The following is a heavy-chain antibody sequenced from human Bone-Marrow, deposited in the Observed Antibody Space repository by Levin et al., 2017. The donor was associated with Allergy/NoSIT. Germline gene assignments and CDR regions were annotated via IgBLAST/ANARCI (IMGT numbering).Heavy chain of an antibody. D-gene: IGHD3-16*02. CDR2: VSDDGVST. Sequence: GGSLRLSCVASGFTFSGYAMMWVRQAPGKGLEWVSGVSDDGVSTYYTQSVKGRFTISRDNSKNTLDLQMNSLRVEDTARYYCAKARGDTYRYHFDSWGQGALVTVSS. CDR1: GFTFSGYA. J-gene: IGHJ4*02. CDR3: AKARGDTYRYHFDS. V-gene: IGHV3-23*01.